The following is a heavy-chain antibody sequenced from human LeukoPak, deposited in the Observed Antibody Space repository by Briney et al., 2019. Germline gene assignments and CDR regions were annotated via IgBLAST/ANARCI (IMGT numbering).Heavy chain of an antibody. Sequence: PGGSLRLSCAGSEFTFSSYSMHWVRQAPGKGLEWVSSISGRSDDIYYADSVKGRFTISRDNSKNSLYLQMNRLRAEDTALYYCARRGYHDYSGFDYWGQGTLVTVSS. J-gene: IGHJ4*02. CDR2: ISGRSDDI. CDR1: EFTFSSYS. V-gene: IGHV3-21*01. D-gene: IGHD1-26*01. CDR3: ARRGYHDYSGFDY.